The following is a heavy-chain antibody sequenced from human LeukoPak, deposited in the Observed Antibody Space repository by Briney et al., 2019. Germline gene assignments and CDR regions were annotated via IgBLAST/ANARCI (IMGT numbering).Heavy chain of an antibody. J-gene: IGHJ5*02. Sequence: GSSVKVSCKASGGTFSSYAISWVRQASGQGLEWMGGIIPIFGTANYAQKFQGRVTITADESTSTAYMELSSLRSEDTAVYYCARGYMVRGVLNWFDPWGQGTLVTVSS. V-gene: IGHV1-69*01. CDR3: ARGYMVRGVLNWFDP. CDR2: IIPIFGTA. D-gene: IGHD3-10*01. CDR1: GGTFSSYA.